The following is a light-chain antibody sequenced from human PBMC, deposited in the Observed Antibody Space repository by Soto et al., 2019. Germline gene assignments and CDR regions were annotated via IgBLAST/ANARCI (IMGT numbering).Light chain of an antibody. Sequence: QSALAHSASVSWSPGHSITISCTGTSSDVGNYKYVSWYQQHPGKAPKLMIYEVSNRPSGVSNRFSGSKSGNTASLTISGLQAEEETDYYCFSYTSSGTYVFGTGTKVTVL. V-gene: IGLV2-14*01. CDR2: EVS. CDR1: SSDVGNYKY. J-gene: IGLJ1*01. CDR3: FSYTSSGTYV.